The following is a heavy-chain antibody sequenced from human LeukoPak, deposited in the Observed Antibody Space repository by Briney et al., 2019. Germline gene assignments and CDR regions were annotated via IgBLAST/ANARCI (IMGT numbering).Heavy chain of an antibody. CDR3: ARVGSSGWDAFGI. D-gene: IGHD6-19*01. J-gene: IGHJ3*02. V-gene: IGHV4-59*01. CDR2: IYYSGST. Sequence: SETLSLTCTVSGGSISSYYWSWIRQPPGKGLEWIGYIYYSGSTNYNPSLKSRVTISVDTSKNQFSLKLSSVTAADTAVYYCARVGSSGWDAFGIWGQGTMVTVSS. CDR1: GGSISSYY.